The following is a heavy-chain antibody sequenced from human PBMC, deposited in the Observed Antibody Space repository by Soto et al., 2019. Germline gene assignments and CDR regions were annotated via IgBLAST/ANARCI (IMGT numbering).Heavy chain of an antibody. Sequence: GGSLRLSCAASGFTFSSYGMHWVRQAPGKGLEWVAVIWYDGSNKYYADSVKGRFTISRDNSKNTLLLQMNNLRAEDTAVYYCASDRADSSGSKYGMDVWGQGTTVTVSS. V-gene: IGHV3-33*01. CDR1: GFTFSSYG. CDR3: ASDRADSSGSKYGMDV. CDR2: IWYDGSNK. D-gene: IGHD3-22*01. J-gene: IGHJ6*02.